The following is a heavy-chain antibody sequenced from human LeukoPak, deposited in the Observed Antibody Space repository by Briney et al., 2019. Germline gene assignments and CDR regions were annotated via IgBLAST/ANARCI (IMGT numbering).Heavy chain of an antibody. Sequence: ASVKVSCXASGYTFTGYDINWVRQATGQGLVWMGWMNPNSGNTGYAQKFQGRVTITRNTSISTAYMELSSLRSEDTAVYYCASLTEGYMDVWGKGTTVTVSS. CDR1: GYTFTGYD. CDR3: ASLTEGYMDV. V-gene: IGHV1-8*03. CDR2: MNPNSGNT. J-gene: IGHJ6*03.